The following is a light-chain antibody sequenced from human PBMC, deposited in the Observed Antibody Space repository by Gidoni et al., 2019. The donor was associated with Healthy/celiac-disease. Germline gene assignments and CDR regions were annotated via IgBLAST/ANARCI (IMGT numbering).Light chain of an antibody. CDR3: QQRSNWPPIT. Sequence: EIVLTQSPATLSLSPGERATLSCRASQSVSSYLAWYQQKPGQAPSLLIYDASNRATGIPARFSGSGSVTDFTLTISSLEPEDFAVYYCQQRSNWPPITFXXXPRLEIK. J-gene: IGKJ5*01. CDR2: DAS. CDR1: QSVSSY. V-gene: IGKV3-11*01.